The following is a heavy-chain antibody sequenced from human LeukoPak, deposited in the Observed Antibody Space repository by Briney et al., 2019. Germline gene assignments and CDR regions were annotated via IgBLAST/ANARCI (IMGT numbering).Heavy chain of an antibody. CDR2: ISVSGATT. D-gene: IGHD6-6*01. CDR3: TSRKEYSTSSVYY. J-gene: IGHJ4*02. Sequence: GGSLRLSCAASGFTFTNYVMTWVRQAPGKGLEWISTISVSGATTYYADSVQGRFTISRDNSKNTLSLRMNNLRAEDSAIYYCTSRKEYSTSSVYYWGQGTLVTVSS. V-gene: IGHV3-23*01. CDR1: GFTFTNYV.